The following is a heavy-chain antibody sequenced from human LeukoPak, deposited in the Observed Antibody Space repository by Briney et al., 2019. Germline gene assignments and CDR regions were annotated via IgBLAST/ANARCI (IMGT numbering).Heavy chain of an antibody. CDR3: ARGIAAAGTVTDQGYYFDY. CDR1: GFTFSSYA. V-gene: IGHV3-30-3*01. Sequence: PGGSLRLSCAASGFTFSSYAMHWVRQAPGKGLEWVAVISYDGSNKYYADPVKGRFTISRDNSKNTLYLQMNSLRAEDTAVYYCARGIAAAGTVTDQGYYFDYWGQGTLVTVSS. J-gene: IGHJ4*02. CDR2: ISYDGSNK. D-gene: IGHD6-13*01.